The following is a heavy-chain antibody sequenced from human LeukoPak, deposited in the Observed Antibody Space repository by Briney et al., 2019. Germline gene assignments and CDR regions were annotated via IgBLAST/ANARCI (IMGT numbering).Heavy chain of an antibody. CDR2: ISGSGAST. D-gene: IGHD2/OR15-2a*01. V-gene: IGHV3-23*01. CDR1: GFTFSSYT. CDR3: ASPRDISTDYFDY. Sequence: GGSLRLSCAASGFTFSSYTMNWARQAPGKGLEWVSAISGSGASTFYADSVKGRFTISRDNSKNTLYLQMSSLRAEDTAVYYCASPRDISTDYFDYWGQGTLVTVSS. J-gene: IGHJ4*02.